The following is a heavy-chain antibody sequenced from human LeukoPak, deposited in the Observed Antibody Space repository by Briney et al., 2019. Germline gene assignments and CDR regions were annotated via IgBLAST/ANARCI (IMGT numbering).Heavy chain of an antibody. CDR2: IYTSGST. J-gene: IGHJ4*02. V-gene: IGHV4-61*02. CDR1: GGSISSGSYY. Sequence: ASQTLSLTCTVSGGSISSGSYYWRWMRQPAGKGLDWIGRIYTSGSTNYNPSLKSRVTISVHTSKNQFSLKLSSMPAADTAVYYCARAQRNGYSYGYYFVYWGQGTLVTVSS. D-gene: IGHD5-18*01. CDR3: ARAQRNGYSYGYYFVY.